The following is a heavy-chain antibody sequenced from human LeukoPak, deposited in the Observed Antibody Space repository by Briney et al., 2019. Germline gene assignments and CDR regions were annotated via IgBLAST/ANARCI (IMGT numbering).Heavy chain of an antibody. CDR2: ISGSGGHT. J-gene: IGHJ6*03. CDR3: AKWVCSSTSCYRGDYYYYMDV. V-gene: IGHV3-23*01. Sequence: SGGSLRLSCAASEFTFSNYAMGWVRQAPGKGLEVSSISGSGGHTYYADSVKGRFTISRDNSKNTPYLQMNSLRAEDTAVYYRAKWVCSSTSCYRGDYYYYMDVWGKGTTVTVSS. D-gene: IGHD2-2*01. CDR1: EFTFSNYA.